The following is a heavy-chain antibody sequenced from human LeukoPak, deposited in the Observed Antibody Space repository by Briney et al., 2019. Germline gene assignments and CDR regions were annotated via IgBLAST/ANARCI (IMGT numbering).Heavy chain of an antibody. D-gene: IGHD6-6*01. V-gene: IGHV3-21*01. CDR3: ARDYGAARLNAFDI. CDR1: GFTFSSYE. CDR2: ISSSSSYI. J-gene: IGHJ3*02. Sequence: PGGSLRLSCAASGFTFSSYEMNWVRQAPGKGLEWVSSISSSSSYIYYADSVKGRFTISRDNAKNSLYLQMNSLRAEDTAVYYCARDYGAARLNAFDIWGQGTMVTVSS.